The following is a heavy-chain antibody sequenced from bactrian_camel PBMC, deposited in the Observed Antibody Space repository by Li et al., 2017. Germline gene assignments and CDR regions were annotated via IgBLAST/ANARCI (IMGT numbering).Heavy chain of an antibody. V-gene: IGHV3S1*01. J-gene: IGHJ4*01. D-gene: IGHD3*01. CDR2: NYAGNTGGSYL. CDR3: AAGFMGGSPHRCSDYNY. Sequence: HVQLVESGGGSVQVGGSLRLSCVASGDTISRYCMGWFRQIPDKEREGIAANYAGNTGGSYLDYSDSVKGRFTISYEKDKNTIYLQMINLKPEDTGMYYCAAGFMGGSPHRCSDYNYWGQGTQVTVS. CDR1: GDTISRYC.